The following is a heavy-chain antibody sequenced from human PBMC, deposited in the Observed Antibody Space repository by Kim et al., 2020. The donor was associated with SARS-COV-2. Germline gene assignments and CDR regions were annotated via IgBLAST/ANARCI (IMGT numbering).Heavy chain of an antibody. V-gene: IGHV1-8*01. D-gene: IGHD2-2*03. CDR1: GYFFNTYD. CDR2: VTPSTGNT. Sequence: ASVKVSCMASGYFFNTYDINWVRQAPGQGLEWLGWVTPSTGNTGYAQNFQGRVTVTRDTSISTAYMELSNLRSEDTAVYYCARTTNGWRNWFDFWGQGTLVPVSS. J-gene: IGHJ5*01. CDR3: ARTTNGWRNWFDF.